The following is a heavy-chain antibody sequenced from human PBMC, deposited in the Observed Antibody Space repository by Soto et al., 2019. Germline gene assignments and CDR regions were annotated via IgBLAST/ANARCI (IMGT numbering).Heavy chain of an antibody. CDR2: IRPYNGDT. CDR1: GYMFISYG. Sequence: QVQLVQSRAEVKKPGASVKVSCKASGYMFISYGINWVRQAPGQGLEWMGWIRPYNGDTKYAQNLQGRVTMTTDTSTSTAYMEMRSLRSDDTAVYYCVRDLDGSGSYYTDYWGPGTLVTVSS. J-gene: IGHJ4*02. D-gene: IGHD3-10*01. V-gene: IGHV1-18*01. CDR3: VRDLDGSGSYYTDY.